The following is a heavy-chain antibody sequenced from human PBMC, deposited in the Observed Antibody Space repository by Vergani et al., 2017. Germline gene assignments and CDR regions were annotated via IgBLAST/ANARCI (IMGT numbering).Heavy chain of an antibody. CDR1: GGSISSGGYY. CDR3: ASRPIFGVPWGNY. J-gene: IGHJ4*02. V-gene: IGHV4-31*03. D-gene: IGHD3-3*02. CDR2: IYYSGST. Sequence: QVQLQESGPGLVKPSQTLSLTCTVSGGSISSGGYYWSWLRQHPGKGLEWIGYIYYSGSTYSNPSLKSRVTISADTSKNQFYLKLSSVTAADTAVYDCASRPIFGVPWGNYWGQGTLVTVS.